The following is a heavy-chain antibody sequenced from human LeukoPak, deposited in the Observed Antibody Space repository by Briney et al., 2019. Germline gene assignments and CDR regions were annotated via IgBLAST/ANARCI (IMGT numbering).Heavy chain of an antibody. V-gene: IGHV1-69*04. Sequence: SVKVSCKASGGTFSSYAISWVRQAPGQGLEWMGRIIPILGIANYAQKFQGRVTITADKSTSTAYMELSSLRTEDTALYYCAKDSNTGGYSFGSWGQGTLVTVTS. CDR1: GGTFSSYA. J-gene: IGHJ4*02. D-gene: IGHD5-12*01. CDR3: AKDSNTGGYSFGS. CDR2: IIPILGIA.